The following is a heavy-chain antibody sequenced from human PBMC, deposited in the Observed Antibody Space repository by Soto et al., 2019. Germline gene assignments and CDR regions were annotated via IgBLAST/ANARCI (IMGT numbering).Heavy chain of an antibody. Sequence: SVKVSCKASGGTFSSYAITWVRQAPGQGLEWMGGIIPIFGTANNAQKFQGRVTITADKSTTTAYMELSSLRSEDTAVYYCAREYYDSSGYSPTYYYYGMDVWGQGTTVTVSS. CDR1: GGTFSSYA. CDR2: IIPIFGTA. D-gene: IGHD3-22*01. CDR3: AREYYDSSGYSPTYYYYGMDV. J-gene: IGHJ6*02. V-gene: IGHV1-69*06.